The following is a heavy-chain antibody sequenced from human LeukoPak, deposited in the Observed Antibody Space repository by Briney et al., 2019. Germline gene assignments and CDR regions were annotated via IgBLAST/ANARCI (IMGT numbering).Heavy chain of an antibody. V-gene: IGHV4-61*02. CDR1: GGSISSGSYY. D-gene: IGHD3-10*01. J-gene: IGHJ6*03. Sequence: SQTLSLTCTVSGGSISSGSYYWSWIRQPAGKGLEWIGRIYTSGSTNYNPSLKSRVTISVDTSKNQFSLKLSSVTAADTAVYYCARVGSDYYGSGSYYTHYYMDVWVKGTTVTVSS. CDR2: IYTSGST. CDR3: ARVGSDYYGSGSYYTHYYMDV.